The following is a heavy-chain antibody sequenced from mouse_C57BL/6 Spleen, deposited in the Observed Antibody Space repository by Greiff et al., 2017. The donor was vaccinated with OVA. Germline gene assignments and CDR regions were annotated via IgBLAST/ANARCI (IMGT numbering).Heavy chain of an antibody. J-gene: IGHJ3*01. CDR3: ARGYPWFAY. V-gene: IGHV1-82*01. CDR1: GYAFSSSW. CDR2: IYPGDGDT. Sequence: QVQLQQSGPELVKPGASVKISCKASGYAFSSSWMNWVKPRPGKGLEWIGRIYPGDGDTNYNGKFKGKATLTADKSSSTAYMQLSSLTSEDSAVYFCARGYPWFAYWGQGTLVTVSA.